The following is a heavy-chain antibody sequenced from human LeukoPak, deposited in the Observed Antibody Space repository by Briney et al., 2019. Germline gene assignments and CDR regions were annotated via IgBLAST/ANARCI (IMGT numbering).Heavy chain of an antibody. D-gene: IGHD2-2*01. Sequence: SETLSLTCAVYGWSFSGYYWSWIRQPPGKGLEWIGEINHSGSTNYNPSLKSRVTISVDTSKNQFSLKLSSVTAANTAVYYCARARVGYCSSTSCIKSAFNIWGQGTMVTVSS. CDR3: ARARVGYCSSTSCIKSAFNI. J-gene: IGHJ3*02. CDR2: INHSGST. CDR1: GWSFSGYY. V-gene: IGHV4-34*01.